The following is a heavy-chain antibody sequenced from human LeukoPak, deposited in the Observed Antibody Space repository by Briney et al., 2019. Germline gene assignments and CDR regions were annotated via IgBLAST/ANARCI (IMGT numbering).Heavy chain of an antibody. CDR2: IYYSGST. D-gene: IGHD6-13*01. Sequence: SETLSLTCTVSGGSISSSSYYWGWIRQPPGKALEWIGSIYYSGSTYYNPSLKSRVTISVDTSKNQFSLKLSSVTAADTAVYYCARHTGAGVLIAAAGTNWFDPWGQGTLVTVSS. J-gene: IGHJ5*02. CDR3: ARHTGAGVLIAAAGTNWFDP. CDR1: GGSISSSSYY. V-gene: IGHV4-39*01.